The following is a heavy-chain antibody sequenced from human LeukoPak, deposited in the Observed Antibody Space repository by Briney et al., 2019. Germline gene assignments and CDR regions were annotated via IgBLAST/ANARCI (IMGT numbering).Heavy chain of an antibody. V-gene: IGHV3-30*02. Sequence: GGSLRLSCAASGFTFSSYGMHWVRQAPGKGLEWVAFIRYDGSNKYYADSVKGRFTISRDNSKNTLYLQMNSLRAEDTAVYYCARDLSRSRPDCSGGSCYSAYWGQGTLVTVSS. CDR3: ARDLSRSRPDCSGGSCYSAY. CDR2: IRYDGSNK. J-gene: IGHJ4*02. D-gene: IGHD2-15*01. CDR1: GFTFSSYG.